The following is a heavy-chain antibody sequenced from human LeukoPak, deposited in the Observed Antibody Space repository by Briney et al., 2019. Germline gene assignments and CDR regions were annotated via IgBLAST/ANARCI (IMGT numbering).Heavy chain of an antibody. CDR2: IYHSGST. CDR1: GYSISSGYY. D-gene: IGHD5-18*01. CDR3: ARAIWNIQLWLPAWFDP. Sequence: SETLSLTCTVSGYSISSGYYWGWIRQPPGKGLEWIGSIYHSGSTYYNPSLKSRVTISVDTSKNQFSLKLSSVTAADTAVYYCARAIWNIQLWLPAWFDPWGQGTLVTVSS. J-gene: IGHJ5*02. V-gene: IGHV4-38-2*02.